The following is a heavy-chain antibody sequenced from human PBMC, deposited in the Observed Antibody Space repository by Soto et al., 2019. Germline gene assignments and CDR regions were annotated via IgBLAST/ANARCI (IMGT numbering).Heavy chain of an antibody. D-gene: IGHD4-4*01. V-gene: IGHV4-30-2*01. Sequence: TSVTQSLTCTVAAGNSRNGGFSLSWKSQPPGRGLEWIGYIYHSGSTYYIPSLRSRVAISMDRAKNQFSLHLSSVTAEDTAVYFCARVRYSDNWHGLIDFCGLGPLVTVSS. CDR2: IYHSGST. J-gene: IGHJ4*02. CDR3: ARVRYSDNWHGLIDF. CDR1: AGNSRNGGFS.